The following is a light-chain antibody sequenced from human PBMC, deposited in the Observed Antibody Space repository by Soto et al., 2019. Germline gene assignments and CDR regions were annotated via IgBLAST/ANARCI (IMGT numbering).Light chain of an antibody. Sequence: EIVLTQSPATLSLSPGERATLSCRASQSVSSYLAWYQQKPGQAPRLLIYDASNRATGIPARFSGSGSGTDFTLTISSLQSEDFAVYYCQQYDNWPWTFGQGTKVEI. J-gene: IGKJ1*01. V-gene: IGKV3-11*01. CDR1: QSVSSY. CDR2: DAS. CDR3: QQYDNWPWT.